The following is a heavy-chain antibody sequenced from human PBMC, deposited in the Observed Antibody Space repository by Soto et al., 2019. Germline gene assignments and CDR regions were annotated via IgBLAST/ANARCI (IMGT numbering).Heavy chain of an antibody. V-gene: IGHV3-21*01. Sequence: GGSLRLSCAASGFTFRSFTMNWVRQAPGKGPEWVSTISSNSAYIYYTDALRGRFTIFRDNAKNSLHLQMNSLRAEDTAVYYCTRDASRDSSARGWFDPWGPGTLVTVSS. J-gene: IGHJ5*02. D-gene: IGHD6-13*01. CDR1: GFTFRSFT. CDR2: ISSNSAYI. CDR3: TRDASRDSSARGWFDP.